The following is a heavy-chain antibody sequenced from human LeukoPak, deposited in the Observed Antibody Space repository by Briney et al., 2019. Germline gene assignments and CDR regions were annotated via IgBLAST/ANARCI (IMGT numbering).Heavy chain of an antibody. CDR2: LSYDGNNQ. J-gene: IGHJ4*02. V-gene: IGHV3-30*03. D-gene: IGHD6-19*01. Sequence: GGSLRLSCAASGFTFSDYYMGWIRQAPGKGLEWVALLSYDGNNQYYADSVKDRFTLSRDNSQNILYLQMNSLRAEDTATYYCVADFDYWGQGTLVTVSS. CDR1: GFTFSDYY. CDR3: VADFDY.